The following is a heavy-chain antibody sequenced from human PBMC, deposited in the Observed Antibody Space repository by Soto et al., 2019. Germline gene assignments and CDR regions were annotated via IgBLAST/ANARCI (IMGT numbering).Heavy chain of an antibody. V-gene: IGHV4-34*09. Sequence: PSETLSLTCAVYGGSFSGYYWSWIRQPPGKGLEWIGEINHSGSTNYNPSLKSRVTISVDTSKNHFSLNLSSVTAADTAVYYCALRYDYRFYWGQGTLVTVSS. CDR1: GGSFSGYY. J-gene: IGHJ4*02. CDR2: INHSGST. CDR3: ALRYDYRFY. D-gene: IGHD4-4*01.